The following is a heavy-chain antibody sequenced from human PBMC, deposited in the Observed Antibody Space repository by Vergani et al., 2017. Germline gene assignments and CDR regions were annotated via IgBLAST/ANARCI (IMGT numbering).Heavy chain of an antibody. Sequence: QVQLQESGPGLVKPSETLSLTCTVSGGSLRSYYWSWIRQPPGKGLEWIGYIYYSGSTMSVDTSENQFSLKLSSVTAADTAVYYCARVAPNVPIAVAGTAVSEIWGQGTMVTVSS. CDR1: GGSLRSYY. CDR2: IYYSG. J-gene: IGHJ3*02. V-gene: IGHV4-59*01. CDR3: ARVAPNVPIAVAGTAVSEI. D-gene: IGHD6-19*01.